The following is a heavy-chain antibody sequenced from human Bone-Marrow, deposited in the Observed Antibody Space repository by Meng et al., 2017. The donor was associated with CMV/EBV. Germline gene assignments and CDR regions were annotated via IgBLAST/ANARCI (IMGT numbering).Heavy chain of an antibody. CDR3: ASGDIVVVPAAIEYYYYGMDV. D-gene: IGHD2-2*01. CDR2: IIPILGIA. V-gene: IGHV1-69*10. Sequence: SVKVSCKASGGTFSSYAISWVRQAPGQGLEWMGGIIPILGIANYAQKFQGRVTITADKSTSTAYMELSSLRSEDTAVYYCASGDIVVVPAAIEYYYYGMDVWGQGTTVTFSS. J-gene: IGHJ6*02. CDR1: GGTFSSYA.